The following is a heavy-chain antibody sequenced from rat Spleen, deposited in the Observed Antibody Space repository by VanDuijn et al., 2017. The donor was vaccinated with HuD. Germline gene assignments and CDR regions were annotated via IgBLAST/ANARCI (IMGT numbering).Heavy chain of an antibody. CDR2: INYDGSST. D-gene: IGHD1-2*01. V-gene: IGHV5-17*01. CDR3: ARHGSDSSYIYGYVMDA. J-gene: IGHJ4*01. Sequence: EVQLVESDGGLVQPGRSLKFSCVASGFIFSDYYVAWVRQAPTKGLEWVATINYDGSSTFYRDSVRARFTISRDNTKSTLYLQVDSLKSEDTATYYCARHGSDSSYIYGYVMDAWGQGASVTVSS. CDR1: GFIFSDYY.